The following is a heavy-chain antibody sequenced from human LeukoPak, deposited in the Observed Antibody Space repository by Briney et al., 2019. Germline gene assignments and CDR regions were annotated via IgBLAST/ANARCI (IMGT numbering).Heavy chain of an antibody. J-gene: IGHJ4*02. CDR2: INAGNGNT. D-gene: IGHD3-22*01. Sequence: GASVKVSCKASGYTFTSYAMHWVRQAPGQRLEWMGWINAGNGNTKYSQEFQGRVTITRDTSASTAYMELSSLRSEDMAVYYCAREGSTYYYDSSGYFDYWGQGTLVTVSS. CDR3: AREGSTYYYDSSGYFDY. CDR1: GYTFTSYA. V-gene: IGHV1-3*03.